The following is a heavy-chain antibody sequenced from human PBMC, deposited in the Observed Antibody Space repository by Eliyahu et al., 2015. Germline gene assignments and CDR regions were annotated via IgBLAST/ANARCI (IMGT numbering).Heavy chain of an antibody. V-gene: IGHV3-66*01. J-gene: IGHJ4*02. CDR2: TYSGGRT. CDR1: GFTXNTNF. CDR3: ARGYSGSLDY. Sequence: EVQLVESGGGLVQPGXSLRLSCAASGFTXNTNFITWVRQAPGKGLEWISVTYSGGRTSYADSVKGRFTISRDISKSTLFLQMNSLQVEDTAVYYCARGYSGSLDYWGQGALVTVSS. D-gene: IGHD3-10*01.